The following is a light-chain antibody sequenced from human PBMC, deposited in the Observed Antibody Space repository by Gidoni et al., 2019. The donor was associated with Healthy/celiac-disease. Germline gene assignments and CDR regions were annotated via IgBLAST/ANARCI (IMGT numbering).Light chain of an antibody. J-gene: IGLJ2*01. CDR1: TRDVGGYNY. Sequence: QSALTQPAPVSGSPGPPITLPCTGSTRDVGGYNYVSWYQQHPGKAPKLMIYDVSNRPSGVSNRFSGSKSGNTASLTISGLQAEDEADYYCSSYTSSSTLVVFGGGTKLTVL. CDR3: SSYTSSSTLVV. CDR2: DVS. V-gene: IGLV2-14*01.